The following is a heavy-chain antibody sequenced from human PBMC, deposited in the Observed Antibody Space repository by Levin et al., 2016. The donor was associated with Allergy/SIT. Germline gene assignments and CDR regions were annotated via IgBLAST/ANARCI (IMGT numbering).Heavy chain of an antibody. CDR2: ISSSSSSTI. Sequence: WIRQPPGKGLEWVSYISSSSSSTIYYADSVKGRFTISRDNAKNSLYLQMNSLRAEDTAVYYCARDGDSNEGMDVWGQGTTVTVSS. D-gene: IGHD4-11*01. J-gene: IGHJ6*02. V-gene: IGHV3-48*01. CDR3: ARDGDSNEGMDV.